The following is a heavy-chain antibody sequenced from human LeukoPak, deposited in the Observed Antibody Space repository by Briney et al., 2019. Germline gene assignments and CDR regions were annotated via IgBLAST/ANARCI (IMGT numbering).Heavy chain of an antibody. Sequence: GGSLRLSCAASGFTFSSYGMHWVRQAPGKGLEWVAVISYDGSNKYYADSVKGRFTISRDNSKNTLYLQMNSLRAEDTAVYYCAKPPFGLRFILDYWGQGTLVTVSS. J-gene: IGHJ4*02. CDR1: GFTFSSYG. CDR2: ISYDGSNK. V-gene: IGHV3-30*18. D-gene: IGHD5-12*01. CDR3: AKPPFGLRFILDY.